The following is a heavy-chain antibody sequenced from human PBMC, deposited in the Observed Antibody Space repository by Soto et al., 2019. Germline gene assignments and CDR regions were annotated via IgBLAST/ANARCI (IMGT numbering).Heavy chain of an antibody. Sequence: GGSLRLSCAASGFTFSSYWMSWVRQAPGKGLEWVANIKQDGSEKYYVDSVKGRFTISRDNAKNSLYLQMNSLRAEDTAVYYCARVGSSSSVWFDPWGQGTLVTVSS. CDR1: GFTFSSYW. V-gene: IGHV3-7*01. D-gene: IGHD6-6*01. CDR3: ARVGSSSSVWFDP. CDR2: IKQDGSEK. J-gene: IGHJ5*02.